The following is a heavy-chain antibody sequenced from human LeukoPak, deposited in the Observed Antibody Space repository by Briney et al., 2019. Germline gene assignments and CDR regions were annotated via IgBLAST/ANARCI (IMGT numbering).Heavy chain of an antibody. Sequence: GGSLRLSFAASGFTLDDYGMSWVRQAPGKGLEWVSGINWNGGSTGYADSVKGRFTISRDNAKNSLYLQVSSLRAEDTAWYYCARGQNYYGSGSQTFDIWGQGTMVTVSS. J-gene: IGHJ3*02. CDR1: GFTLDDYG. CDR3: ARGQNYYGSGSQTFDI. CDR2: INWNGGST. D-gene: IGHD3-10*01. V-gene: IGHV3-20*03.